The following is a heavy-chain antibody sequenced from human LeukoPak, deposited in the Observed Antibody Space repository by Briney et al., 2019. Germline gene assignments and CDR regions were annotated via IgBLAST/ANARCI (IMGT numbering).Heavy chain of an antibody. CDR2: ISGSGGST. CDR3: AKADNIVVVVAAGHFDY. CDR1: GFTFSSYG. J-gene: IGHJ4*02. V-gene: IGHV3-23*01. D-gene: IGHD2-15*01. Sequence: GGSLRLSCAASGFTFSSYGMSWVRQAPGKGLEWVSAISGSGGSTYYADSVKGRFTISRDNSKNTLYLQMNSLRAEDTAVYYCAKADNIVVVVAAGHFDYWGQGTLVTVSS.